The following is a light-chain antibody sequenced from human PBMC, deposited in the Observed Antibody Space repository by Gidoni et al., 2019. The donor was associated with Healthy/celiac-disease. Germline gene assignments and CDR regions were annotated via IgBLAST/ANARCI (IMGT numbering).Light chain of an antibody. CDR1: SGSVSTSYY. V-gene: IGLV8-61*01. Sequence: QTVATQQPSFSVSPGGTVTLTCGLSSGSVSTSYYPSWYQQTPGQPPRTLIYSTNTRSSGVPDRFSGSILGNKAALTITGAQADDESDYYCVLYMGSGIWVFGGGTKLTVL. CDR3: VLYMGSGIWV. J-gene: IGLJ3*02. CDR2: STN.